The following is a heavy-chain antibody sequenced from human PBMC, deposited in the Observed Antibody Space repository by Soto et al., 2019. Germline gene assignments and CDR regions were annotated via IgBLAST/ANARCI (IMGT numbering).Heavy chain of an antibody. CDR1: GYSFANYW. J-gene: IGHJ4*02. CDR3: ARATVSSDFDY. D-gene: IGHD4-17*01. V-gene: IGHV5-51*01. CDR2: IYPGDSDT. Sequence: GESLKISCKGSGYSFANYWIGWVRQMPGKGLEWMGRIYPGDSDTRYSPSFQGQVTISADKSISTAYLQWSSLKASDTAMYYCARATVSSDFDYWGQGTLVTVSS.